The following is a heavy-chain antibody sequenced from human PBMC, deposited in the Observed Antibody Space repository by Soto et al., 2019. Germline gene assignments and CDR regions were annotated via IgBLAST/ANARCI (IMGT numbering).Heavy chain of an antibody. V-gene: IGHV1-2*02. CDR1: GYTFTGYY. CDR3: ARDRKYCSGGSCPNGWFDP. CDR2: INPNSGGT. D-gene: IGHD2-15*01. J-gene: IGHJ5*02. Sequence: SVKVSCKASGYTFTGYYMHWVRQAPGQGLEWMGWINPNSGGTNYAQKFQGRVTMTRDTSISTAYMELSRLRSDDTAVYYCARDRKYCSGGSCPNGWFDPWGQGTLVTVSS.